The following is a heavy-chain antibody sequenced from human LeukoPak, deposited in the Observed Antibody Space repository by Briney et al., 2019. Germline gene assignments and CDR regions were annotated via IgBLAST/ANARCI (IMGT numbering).Heavy chain of an antibody. CDR1: GFTFSSHW. CDR3: GRATVTTRNSIDI. CDR2: INTDGSST. D-gene: IGHD4-17*01. J-gene: IGHJ6*02. V-gene: IGHV3-74*01. Sequence: GGSLRLSCAASGFTFSSHWMHWVRRGPGKGLVWVSRINTDGSSTYYADSVRGRFTISRDNAKNTLFLQMNGLRAEDTAVYYCGRATVTTRNSIDIWGQGTTVTVSS.